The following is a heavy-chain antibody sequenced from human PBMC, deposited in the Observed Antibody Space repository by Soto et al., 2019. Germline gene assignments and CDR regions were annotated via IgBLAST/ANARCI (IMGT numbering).Heavy chain of an antibody. CDR1: GASISRYY. CDR2: MYYSGNA. V-gene: IGHV4-59*01. J-gene: IGHJ4*02. CDR3: AREYPVHSAYFDY. Sequence: QVQLQESGPGLVKPSETLSLTCTVSGASISRYYWSWIRQSPGKGLEWIGYMYYSGNANYNPSLTNRLHISVDTYKNQFSLNLNSVPAADPAVYSCAREYPVHSAYFDYWGQGILVTVSS. D-gene: IGHD1-26*01.